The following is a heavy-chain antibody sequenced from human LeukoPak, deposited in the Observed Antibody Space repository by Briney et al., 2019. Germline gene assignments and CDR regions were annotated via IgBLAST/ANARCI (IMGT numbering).Heavy chain of an antibody. CDR3: ATGAGRYYQY. V-gene: IGHV3-7*05. Sequence: GRSLRLSCTASGFTFSNYWMKWVRQAPGKGLEWVANIKHDGSAEFYVDSVKGRFTLSRDNAKNSLYLQMNSLRAEDTAVYYCATGAGRYYQYWGPGTLVSVSS. D-gene: IGHD6-19*01. CDR1: GFTFSNYW. CDR2: IKHDGSAE. J-gene: IGHJ4*02.